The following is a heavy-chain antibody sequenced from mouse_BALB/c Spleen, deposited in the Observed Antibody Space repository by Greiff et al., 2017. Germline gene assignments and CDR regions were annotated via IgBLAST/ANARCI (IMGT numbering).Heavy chain of an antibody. Sequence: VQLQQSGDELVRPGVSVKISCKGSGYTFTDYAMHWVKQSHAKSLEWIGVISTYYGDASYNQKFKGKATMTVDKSSSTAYMELARLTSEDSAIYYCARGTTARDWGQGTLVTVSA. CDR2: ISTYYGDA. CDR1: GYTFTDYA. J-gene: IGHJ3*01. CDR3: ARGTTARD. D-gene: IGHD1-2*01. V-gene: IGHV1S137*01.